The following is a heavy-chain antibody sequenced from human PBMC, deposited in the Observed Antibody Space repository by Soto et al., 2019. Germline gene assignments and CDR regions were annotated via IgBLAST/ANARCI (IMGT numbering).Heavy chain of an antibody. V-gene: IGHV3-53*01. D-gene: IGHD1-1*01. J-gene: IGHJ4*02. CDR3: ARGSERAYFDY. CDR1: GFSVSSNY. CDR2: IYSGGST. Sequence: GGSLRLSCAASGFSVSSNYVSWVRQAPGEGLEWVSIIYSGGSTYYADSVKGRFTISRDNFKNTVYLHINTLRAEDTAVYYCARGSERAYFDYWGQGTLVTVSS.